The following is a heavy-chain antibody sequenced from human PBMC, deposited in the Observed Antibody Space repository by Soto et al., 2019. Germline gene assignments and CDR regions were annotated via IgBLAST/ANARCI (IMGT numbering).Heavy chain of an antibody. Sequence: SETLSLTCTVSGGSISSGDYYWSWIRQPPGKGLEWIGYIYYSGSTYYNPSLKSRVTISVDTSKDQFSLKLSSVTAADTAVYYCARDIGVQASDDSSESNWFDPWGQGTLVTVSS. CDR3: ARDIGVQASDDSSESNWFDP. V-gene: IGHV4-30-4*01. J-gene: IGHJ5*02. CDR1: GGSISSGDYY. CDR2: IYYSGST. D-gene: IGHD3-22*01.